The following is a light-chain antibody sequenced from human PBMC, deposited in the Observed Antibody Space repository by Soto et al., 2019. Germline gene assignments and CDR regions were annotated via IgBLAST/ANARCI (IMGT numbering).Light chain of an antibody. CDR3: QQANSFPPYT. V-gene: IGKV1D-12*01. CDR2: AAS. CDR1: QGISSW. Sequence: DIQMTQSPSSVSASVGDRVTITCRASQGISSWLAWYQQKPGKAPNLRIYAASNLRSGAPSRISGNVPETDVTLAISSLRPGDVATYFCQQANSFPPYTFGQGTKLEIK. J-gene: IGKJ2*01.